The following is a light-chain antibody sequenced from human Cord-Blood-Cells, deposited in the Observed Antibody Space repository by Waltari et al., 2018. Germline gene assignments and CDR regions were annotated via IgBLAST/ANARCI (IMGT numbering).Light chain of an antibody. V-gene: IGKV3-11*01. CDR2: GAS. J-gene: IGKJ4*01. Sequence: EIVLTPSPDTLTFSPGERATLSCRASQSVSSYLAWYQQKPGQAPRLLIYGASNRATGIPARFSGSGSGTDFTLTVSSLEPEDFAVYYCQQRSNWPPLAVGGGSKVEIK. CDR3: QQRSNWPPLA. CDR1: QSVSSY.